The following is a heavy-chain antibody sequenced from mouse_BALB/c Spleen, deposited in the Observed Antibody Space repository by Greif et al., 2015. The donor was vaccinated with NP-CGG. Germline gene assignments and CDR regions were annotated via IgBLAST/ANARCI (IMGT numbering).Heavy chain of an antibody. J-gene: IGHJ2*01. Sequence: DLVKPGASVKLSCKASGYTFTSYWINWIKQRPGQGLEWIGRIAPGSGSTYYNEMFKGKATLTVDTSSSTAYIQLSILSSEYSSVYFCARYYYCYVYFDYWGQGTTLTVSS. V-gene: IGHV1S41*01. CDR1: GYTFTSYW. D-gene: IGHD1-2*01. CDR2: IAPGSGST. CDR3: ARYYYCYVYFDY.